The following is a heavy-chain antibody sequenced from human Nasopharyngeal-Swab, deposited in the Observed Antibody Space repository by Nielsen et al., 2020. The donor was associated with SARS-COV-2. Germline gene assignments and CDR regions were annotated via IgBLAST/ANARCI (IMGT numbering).Heavy chain of an antibody. CDR2: IVVGSGNT. CDR3: AAAISSSWYHYYYYGMDV. V-gene: IGHV1-58*01. Sequence: SVKVSCKASGFTFTISAVQWVRQARGQRLEWIGWIVVGSGNTNYAQKFQERVTITRDMSTSTAYMELSSLRSEYTAVYYCAAAISSSWYHYYYYGMDVWGQGTTVTVSS. CDR1: GFTFTISA. J-gene: IGHJ6*02. D-gene: IGHD6-13*01.